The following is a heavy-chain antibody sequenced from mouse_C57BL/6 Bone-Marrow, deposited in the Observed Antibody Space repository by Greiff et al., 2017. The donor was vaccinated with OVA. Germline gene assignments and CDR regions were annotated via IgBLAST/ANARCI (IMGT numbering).Heavy chain of an antibody. D-gene: IGHD1-1*01. CDR3: ARQYYGSSRGSWFAY. CDR1: GFTFSDYG. CDR2: ISNLAYSI. V-gene: IGHV5-15*01. Sequence: DVQLQESGGGLVQPGGSLKLSCAASGFTFSDYGMAWVRQAPRKGPEWVAFISNLAYSIYYADTVTGRFTISRENAKNTLYLEMSSLRSEDAAMYYCARQYYGSSRGSWFAYGGQGTLVTVAA. J-gene: IGHJ3*01.